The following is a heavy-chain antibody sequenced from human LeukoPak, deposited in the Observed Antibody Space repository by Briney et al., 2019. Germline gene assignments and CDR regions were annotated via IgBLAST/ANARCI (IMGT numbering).Heavy chain of an antibody. V-gene: IGHV3-30*04. D-gene: IGHD3-10*02. J-gene: IGHJ6*04. CDR3: AELGITMIGGV. CDR2: ISNDGSNK. CDR1: GFTFNIYP. Sequence: PGGSLRLSCVASGFTFNIYPMHWVRQAPGTGLEWVALISNDGSNKYYADSVKGRFTISRDTSKNTLYLQMNSLRAEDTAVYYCAELGITMIGGVWGKGTTVTISS.